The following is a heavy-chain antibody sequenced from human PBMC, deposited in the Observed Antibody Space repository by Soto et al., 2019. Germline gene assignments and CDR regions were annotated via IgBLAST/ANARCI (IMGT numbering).Heavy chain of an antibody. Sequence: QVQLVESGGGVVQPGRSLRLSCAASGFTFSSYAMPWVRQAPGKGLEWVAVISYEGSNKYYADSVKGRFTITRDNFQNSLYLQMNSMRAEDTAVYYCARDEIRFSWAYGMDVWGQGTTVTVSS. CDR2: ISYEGSNK. CDR1: GFTFSSYA. J-gene: IGHJ6*02. CDR3: ARDEIRFSWAYGMDV. D-gene: IGHD3-3*01. V-gene: IGHV3-30*04.